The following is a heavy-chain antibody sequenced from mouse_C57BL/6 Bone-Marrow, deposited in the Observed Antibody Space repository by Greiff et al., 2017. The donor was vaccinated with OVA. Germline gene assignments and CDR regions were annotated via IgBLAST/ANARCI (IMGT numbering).Heavy chain of an antibody. CDR1: GFTFSSYA. Sequence: EVNVVESGGGLVKPGGSLKLSCAASGFTFSSYAMSWVRQTPEKRLEWVATISDGGSYTYYPDNVKGRFTISRDNAKNNLYLQMSHLESEDTAMYYCARDQAHYYASFAYWGQGTLVTVSA. CDR2: ISDGGSYT. V-gene: IGHV5-4*01. D-gene: IGHD2-1*01. J-gene: IGHJ3*01. CDR3: ARDQAHYYASFAY.